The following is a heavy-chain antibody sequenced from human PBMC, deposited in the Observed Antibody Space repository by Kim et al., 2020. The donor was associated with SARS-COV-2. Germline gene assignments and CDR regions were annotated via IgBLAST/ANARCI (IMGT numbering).Heavy chain of an antibody. V-gene: IGHV4-34*01. Sequence: SETLSLTCAVYGGSFSGYYWSWIRQPPGKGLEWIGEINHSGSTNYNPSLKSRVTISVDTSKNQFSLKLSSVTAADTAVYYCARGLHPRVAATFYYFDYWGQGTLVTVSS. J-gene: IGHJ4*02. D-gene: IGHD6-19*01. CDR2: INHSGST. CDR1: GGSFSGYY. CDR3: ARGLHPRVAATFYYFDY.